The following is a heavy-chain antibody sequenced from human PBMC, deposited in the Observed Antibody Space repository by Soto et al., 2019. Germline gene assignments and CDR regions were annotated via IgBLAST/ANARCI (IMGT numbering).Heavy chain of an antibody. CDR2: IYYSGST. J-gene: IGHJ3*02. CDR3: ASLSKTGVAFDI. Sequence: PSETLSLTCTVSGGSISSSSYYWGWIRQPPGKGLEWIGSIYYSGSTYYNPSLKSRVTISVDTSKNQFSLKLSSVTAADTAVYYCASLSKTGVAFDIWGQGTMVTVSS. V-gene: IGHV4-39*01. D-gene: IGHD7-27*01. CDR1: GGSISSSSYY.